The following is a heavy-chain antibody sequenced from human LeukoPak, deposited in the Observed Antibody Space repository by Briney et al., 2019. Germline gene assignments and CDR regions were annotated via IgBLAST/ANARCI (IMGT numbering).Heavy chain of an antibody. CDR2: IYHSVST. J-gene: IGHJ3*02. CDR3: ARGGITGTTGAFDI. CDR1: GGSISSSNW. Sequence: SETLSLTCAVSGGSISSSNWWSWVRQPPGKGLEWIGEIYHSVSTNYNPSLKSRVTISVDKSKNQFSLKLSSVTAADTAVYYCARGGITGTTGAFDIWGQGTMVTVSS. V-gene: IGHV4-4*02. D-gene: IGHD1-20*01.